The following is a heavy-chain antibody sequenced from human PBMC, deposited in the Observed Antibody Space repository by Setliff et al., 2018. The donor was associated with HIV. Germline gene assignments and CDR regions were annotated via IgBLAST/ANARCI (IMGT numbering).Heavy chain of an antibody. J-gene: IGHJ4*02. D-gene: IGHD6-13*01. V-gene: IGHV3-43D*03. CDR3: AREGIAAAGSYSYGFGQIDY. Sequence: GSLRLSCVASGFNFDDYAMHWIRQAAGKGLEWVSLINWDGGTAYYADSVKGRFTISRDNRKNSLHLQMNSLRAEDTAVYYCAREGIAAAGSYSYGFGQIDYWGQGTLVTVSS. CDR2: INWDGGTA. CDR1: GFNFDDYA.